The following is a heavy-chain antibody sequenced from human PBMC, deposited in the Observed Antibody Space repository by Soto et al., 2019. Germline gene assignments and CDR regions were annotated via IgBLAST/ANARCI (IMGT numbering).Heavy chain of an antibody. Sequence: QVQLVESGGGVVQPGRSLRLSCAASGFTFSSYGMHWVRQAPGKGLEWVAVISDDGSNKYYADSLKGRFTIPRDNSKNTLYLQMNSLRAEDTAVYYCAKEWVYDTSGWSFDYWGQGTLVTVSS. D-gene: IGHD3-22*01. CDR2: ISDDGSNK. CDR3: AKEWVYDTSGWSFDY. J-gene: IGHJ4*02. V-gene: IGHV3-30*18. CDR1: GFTFSSYG.